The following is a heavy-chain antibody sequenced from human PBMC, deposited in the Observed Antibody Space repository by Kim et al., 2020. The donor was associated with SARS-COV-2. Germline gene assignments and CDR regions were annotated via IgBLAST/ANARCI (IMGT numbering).Heavy chain of an antibody. V-gene: IGHV1-24*01. J-gene: IGHJ4*02. CDR3: ATDGVSSSFDY. Sequence: NYAHKCQGRVTMTEDTSTDTAYMKVSSLRSEDTAVYYGATDGVSSSFDYWGQGTLVTVSS. D-gene: IGHD6-6*01.